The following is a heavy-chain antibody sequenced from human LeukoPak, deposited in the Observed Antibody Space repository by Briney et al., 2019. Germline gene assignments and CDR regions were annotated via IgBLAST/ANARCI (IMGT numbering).Heavy chain of an antibody. V-gene: IGHV4-28*01. CDR2: IYYSGST. J-gene: IGHJ2*01. CDR3: ARHGSGDYWYFDL. D-gene: IGHD2-2*03. CDR1: GYSISSSNW. Sequence: SSDTLSLTCAVSGYSISSSNWWGWIRQPPGKGLEWIGYIYYSGSTYYNPSLKSRVTMSVDTSKNQFSLKLSSVTAADTAVYYCARHGSGDYWYFDLWGRGTLVTVSS.